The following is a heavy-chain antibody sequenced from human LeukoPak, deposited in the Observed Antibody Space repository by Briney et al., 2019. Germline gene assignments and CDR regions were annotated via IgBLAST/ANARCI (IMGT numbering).Heavy chain of an antibody. J-gene: IGHJ4*02. Sequence: SETLSLTCTVSGGSISSYYWSWIRQPPGKGLEWIGYVYYSGSTNYNPSLKSRVTISVDTSKNQFSLKLSSVTAADTAVYYCAMNGRRGYYFDYWGQGTLVTVSS. CDR1: GGSISSYY. CDR3: AMNGRRGYYFDY. CDR2: VYYSGST. D-gene: IGHD2-8*01. V-gene: IGHV4-59*08.